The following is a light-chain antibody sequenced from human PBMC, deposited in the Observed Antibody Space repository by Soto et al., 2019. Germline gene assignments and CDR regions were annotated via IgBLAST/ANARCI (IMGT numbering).Light chain of an antibody. Sequence: EILMTQSPAILSVSPGERATLSCRASQSVGTKLAWYQQKPGQGPRLLIYDASIRATGIPDRFSGSGSGTAFTLTISSLQSEVFALYHCQQYNKWPLSSFGQGTRLDI. CDR2: DAS. CDR3: QQYNKWPLSS. V-gene: IGKV3-15*01. J-gene: IGKJ5*01. CDR1: QSVGTK.